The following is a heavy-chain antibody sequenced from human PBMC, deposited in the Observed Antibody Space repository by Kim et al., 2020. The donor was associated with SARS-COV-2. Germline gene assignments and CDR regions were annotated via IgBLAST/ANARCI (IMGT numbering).Heavy chain of an antibody. CDR2: ISAYNGNT. D-gene: IGHD2-2*02. CDR3: ARAYCSNTRCYTILGWFDP. V-gene: IGHV1-18*04. Sequence: ASVKVSCKASGYTFTNYGITWVRQAPGQGLEWMGWISAYNGNTNYAQKLQGRVTMTTDTSTTTAYMELRSLTSDDTAVYYCARAYCSNTRCYTILGWFDPWGQGTLVTVSS. J-gene: IGHJ5*02. CDR1: GYTFTNYG.